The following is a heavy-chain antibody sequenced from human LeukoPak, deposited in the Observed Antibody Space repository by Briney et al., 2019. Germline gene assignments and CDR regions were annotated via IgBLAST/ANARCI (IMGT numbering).Heavy chain of an antibody. Sequence: GGYLRLSCAASGFTFSTYSMNWVRQAPGKGLEWVSYISTSSSTIYYADSVKGRFSISRDNAKNSLYLQMNSLRAEDTAVYYCATDRYCGSASCQYYYYSGLDVWGQGTTVTVSS. CDR3: ATDRYCGSASCQYYYYSGLDV. V-gene: IGHV3-48*01. J-gene: IGHJ6*02. CDR2: ISTSSSTI. CDR1: GFTFSTYS. D-gene: IGHD2-2*01.